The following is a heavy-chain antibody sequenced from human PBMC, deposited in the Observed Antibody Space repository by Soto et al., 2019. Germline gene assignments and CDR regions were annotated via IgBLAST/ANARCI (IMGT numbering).Heavy chain of an antibody. CDR3: ARQIYDSDTGPNFQYYFDS. Sequence: GEPVEIYCQGSGYSLAVYCITWVRQKPWKGLEWMGRIDPSDSQTYYSPSFRGHVTISVTKSITTVFLQWSSLRASDTAMYYCARQIYDSDTGPNFQYYFDSWGQGTPVTVTS. V-gene: IGHV5-10-1*01. D-gene: IGHD3-22*01. J-gene: IGHJ4*02. CDR2: IDPSDSQT. CDR1: GYSLAVYC.